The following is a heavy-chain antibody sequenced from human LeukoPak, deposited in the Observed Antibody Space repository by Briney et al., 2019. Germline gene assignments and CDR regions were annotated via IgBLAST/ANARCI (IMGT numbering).Heavy chain of an antibody. CDR3: ARIIRATGYYSNPKSGSFDL. Sequence: SSETLSLTCAVSTGSIRGSHHYWGWIRQPPGKGLQWIGIVYSSGSTYYNPSLRTRVAISVDTSKNQFSLWLSSVTAADTATYYCARIIRATGYYSNPKSGSFDLWGQGILVTVSS. D-gene: IGHD2-21*01. CDR2: VYSSGST. V-gene: IGHV4-39*01. CDR1: TGSIRGSHHY. J-gene: IGHJ5*02.